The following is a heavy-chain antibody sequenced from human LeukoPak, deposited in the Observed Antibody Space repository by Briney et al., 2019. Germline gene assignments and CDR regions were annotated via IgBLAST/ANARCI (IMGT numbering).Heavy chain of an antibody. CDR2: LYYSGST. CDR3: ARGLYCSGGSCYSWFDP. Sequence: SETLSLTCTVSGGFISSYYWRWIRQLPGKGLEWIGYLYYSGSTNYNPSLKSRVTISVDTSKNQFSLKLGSVTAADTAVYYCARGLYCSGGSCYSWFDPWGQGTLVTVSS. D-gene: IGHD2-15*01. V-gene: IGHV4-59*01. CDR1: GGFISSYY. J-gene: IGHJ5*02.